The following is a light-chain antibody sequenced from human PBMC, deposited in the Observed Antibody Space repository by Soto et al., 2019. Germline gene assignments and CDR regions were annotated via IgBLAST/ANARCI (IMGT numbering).Light chain of an antibody. V-gene: IGLV2-14*01. CDR3: SSYTSASTLLYL. CDR2: GVT. Sequence: HSALTQPASVSGSPGQSITISCTGTSSDVGGYNYVSWYQQHPGIAPKLLIYGVTNRPSGVSPRFSGSKSGNTASLTISGLQAEDEADYHCSSYTSASTLLYLFGTGTKLTVL. J-gene: IGLJ1*01. CDR1: SSDVGGYNY.